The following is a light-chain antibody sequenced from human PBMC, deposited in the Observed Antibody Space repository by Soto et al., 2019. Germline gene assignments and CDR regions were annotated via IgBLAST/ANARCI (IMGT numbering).Light chain of an antibody. Sequence: EIVMTQSPTTLSVSPGERATLSCRASQSVSSNLVWYQQKPGQAPRVLIYGGSIRAPGIPARFSGSGSGTEFTLTISSLQSEDFAVYYCQHYNIWPPYTFGQGTKLQIK. CDR3: QHYNIWPPYT. CDR1: QSVSSN. CDR2: GGS. V-gene: IGKV3D-15*01. J-gene: IGKJ2*01.